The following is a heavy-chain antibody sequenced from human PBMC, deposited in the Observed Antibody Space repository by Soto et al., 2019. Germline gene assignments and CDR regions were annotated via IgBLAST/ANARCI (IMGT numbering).Heavy chain of an antibody. V-gene: IGHV4-31*03. CDR1: GGSVSSGGYY. J-gene: IGHJ4*02. CDR3: ARAVSTHFDY. D-gene: IGHD6-13*01. Sequence: QVQLQESGPGLVKPSQTLSLTCSVSGGSVSSGGYYWTWIRQHPGGGLELIGDIYHSGTTYYNPSLKSRIIISLDTSMNQFSLELTSVTAADTAVYYCARAVSTHFDYWAREPGSPSPQ. CDR2: IYHSGTT.